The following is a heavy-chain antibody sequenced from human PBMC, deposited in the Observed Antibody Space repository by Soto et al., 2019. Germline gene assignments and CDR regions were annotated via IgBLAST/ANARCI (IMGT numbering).Heavy chain of an antibody. J-gene: IGHJ4*02. Sequence: GGSLRLPCAGSGFTFSSYAMSWVRQAPGKGLEWVSVIYSGGSTYYADSVKGRFTISRDNSKNTLYLQMNSLRAEDTAVYYCARHGYNYGGGYFDYWGQGTLVTVSS. V-gene: IGHV3-66*04. D-gene: IGHD5-18*01. CDR2: IYSGGST. CDR1: GFTFSSYA. CDR3: ARHGYNYGGGYFDY.